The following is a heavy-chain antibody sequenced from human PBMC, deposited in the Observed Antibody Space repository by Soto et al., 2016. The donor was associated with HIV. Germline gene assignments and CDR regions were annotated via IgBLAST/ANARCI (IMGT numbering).Heavy chain of an antibody. CDR1: GFTFSTYS. Sequence: EVQLVESGGGLVKPGGSLRLSCAASGFTFSTYSMNWVRQAPGKGLEWVSSISSSRSYIYHADSVKGRFTISRDNAKNSLYLQMNSLRADDTAVYYCARSPKRDSSGWYEGYYFDYVGPGNPGHRLL. CDR2: ISSSRSYI. V-gene: IGHV3-21*01. CDR3: ARSPKRDSSGWYEGYYFDY. J-gene: IGHJ4*02. D-gene: IGHD6-19*01.